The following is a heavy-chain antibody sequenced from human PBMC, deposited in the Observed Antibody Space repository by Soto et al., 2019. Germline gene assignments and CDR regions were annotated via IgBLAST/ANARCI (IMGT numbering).Heavy chain of an antibody. CDR2: IIPILGIA. CDR1: GGTFSSYT. J-gene: IGHJ6*02. CDR3: AKDLGNDYGMDV. D-gene: IGHD1-1*01. V-gene: IGHV1-69*04. Sequence: GASVKLSCKASGGTFSSYTISWVRQAPGQGLEWMGRIIPILGIANYAQKFQGRVTITADKSTSTAYMELSSLRSEDTAVYYCAKDLGNDYGMDVWGQGTTVTVSS.